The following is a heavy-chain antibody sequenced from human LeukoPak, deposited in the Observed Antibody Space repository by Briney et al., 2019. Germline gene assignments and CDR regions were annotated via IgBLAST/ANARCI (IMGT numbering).Heavy chain of an antibody. D-gene: IGHD3-10*01. CDR1: GFAFTSYD. CDR3: VRDGEGVAISVNYWFDP. J-gene: IGHJ5*02. V-gene: IGHV1-8*01. CDR2: MNPNTGDT. Sequence: ASVKVSCKASGFAFTSYDINWVRQASGQGLEWMGWMNPNTGDTGYAQKFQGRVTMTRDISISTAYMELRGLRSEDTAIYYCVRDGEGVAISVNYWFDPWGQGTLVTVSS.